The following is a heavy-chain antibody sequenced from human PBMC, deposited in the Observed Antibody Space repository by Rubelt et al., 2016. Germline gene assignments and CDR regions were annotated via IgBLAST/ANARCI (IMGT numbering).Heavy chain of an antibody. V-gene: IGHV3-30*03. CDR3: ARDRGIAAGVDY. D-gene: IGHD6-13*01. J-gene: IGHJ4*02. CDR1: GFTFSSYS. Sequence: VQLVESGGGLVKPGGSLRLSCAASGFTFSSYSMNWVRQAPGKGLEWVAVISYDGSNKYYADSVKGRFTISRDNSKNTLYLQMKRPRGEETAVYYCARDRGIAAGVDYWGQGTLVTVSS. CDR2: ISYDGSNK.